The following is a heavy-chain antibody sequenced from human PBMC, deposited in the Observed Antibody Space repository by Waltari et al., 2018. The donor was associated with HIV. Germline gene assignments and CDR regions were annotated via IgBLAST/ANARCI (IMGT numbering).Heavy chain of an antibody. CDR1: GYTFSDYY. CDR2: INPNRGGK. Sequence: QVQLVQSGAEVKKPGASVKVSCKASGYTFSDYYMHWVRQAPGQGLEWMGWINPNRGGKRYAEKFQGRVTMTRDTSISTAYMELSRLRFDDTAVYYCARVFRGTVNYFDSRLGHWGQGTLVTVSS. D-gene: IGHD3-22*01. V-gene: IGHV1-2*02. CDR3: ARVFRGTVNYFDSRLGH. J-gene: IGHJ5*02.